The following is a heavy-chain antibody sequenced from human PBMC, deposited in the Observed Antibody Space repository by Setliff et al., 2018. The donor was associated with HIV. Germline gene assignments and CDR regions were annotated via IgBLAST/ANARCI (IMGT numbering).Heavy chain of an antibody. CDR3: GNQAVVPADMDYYYYIDV. V-gene: IGHV4-34*01. CDR2: IHESGST. CDR1: GGSFTDYY. J-gene: IGHJ6*03. D-gene: IGHD2-2*01. Sequence: SETLSLTCAVFGGSFTDYYWTWIRQPPGKGLEWIGSIHESGSTHYNPSLKSRVTISVDTSKNQFSLKLSSVTAADTAVYYCGNQAVVPADMDYYYYIDVWGKGTTVTVYS.